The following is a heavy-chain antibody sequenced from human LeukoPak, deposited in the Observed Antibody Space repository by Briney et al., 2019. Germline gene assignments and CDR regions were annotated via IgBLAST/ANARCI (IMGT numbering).Heavy chain of an antibody. CDR1: AGSISSGGYY. D-gene: IGHD6-19*01. CDR3: ASIAVAGSSVY. V-gene: IGHV4-31*03. CDR2: IYYSWST. Sequence: SQNLSLTCTLSAGSISSGGYYCSWIRQHPGKGLHWIRYIYYSWSTYCNPSLNSRVTISVDTSKNQFSLKLSSVTAADTAVYYCASIAVAGSSVYWGQGTLVTVSS. J-gene: IGHJ4*02.